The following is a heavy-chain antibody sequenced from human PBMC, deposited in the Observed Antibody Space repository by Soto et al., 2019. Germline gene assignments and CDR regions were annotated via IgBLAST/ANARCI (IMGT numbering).Heavy chain of an antibody. D-gene: IGHD6-6*01. J-gene: IGHJ4*02. CDR3: ARGRPDFSSSSRARGNIGH. V-gene: IGHV4-31*03. CDR2: IHYSGSI. CDR1: YGSISSGGYY. Sequence: QVQLQESGPGLVKASQTLSLTCTVSYGSISSGGYYWSWIRQHPGKGLEWIGHIHYSGSIHYNPSLKSRAIISVDMSKNQFSLKLTSVTAADTAVYYCARGRPDFSSSSRARGNIGHWGQGALVTVSS.